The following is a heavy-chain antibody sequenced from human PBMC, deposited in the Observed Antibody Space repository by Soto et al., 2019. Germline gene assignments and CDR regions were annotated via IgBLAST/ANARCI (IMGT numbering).Heavy chain of an antibody. V-gene: IGHV3-23*01. CDR1: GITFSSYA. J-gene: IGHJ3*02. Sequence: GGSLRLSCAASGITFSSYALTWVRQAPGRGLDWVSLISGSGVMRHYADSVKGRFTISRDNSKNTLYLQMSSLRAEDTAVYYCVKGVSYAFDIWGQGTMVTVS. CDR2: ISGSGVMR. CDR3: VKGVSYAFDI. D-gene: IGHD3-16*01.